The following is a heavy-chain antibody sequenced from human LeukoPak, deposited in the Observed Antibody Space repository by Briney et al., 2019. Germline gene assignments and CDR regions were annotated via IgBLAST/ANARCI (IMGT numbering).Heavy chain of an antibody. J-gene: IGHJ6*03. V-gene: IGHV4-31*03. D-gene: IGHD6-13*01. CDR3: ARDNSAAGTRYYYYYYMDV. Sequence: SQTLSLTCIFSGGSFSSGGYYWSWIRQHPGKGLEWMGYIYYSGSTYYNPSLKSRVTISVDTSKNQFSLKLSSVTAADTAVYYCARDNSAAGTRYYYYYYMDVWGKGTTVTVSS. CDR1: GGSFSSGGYY. CDR2: IYYSGST.